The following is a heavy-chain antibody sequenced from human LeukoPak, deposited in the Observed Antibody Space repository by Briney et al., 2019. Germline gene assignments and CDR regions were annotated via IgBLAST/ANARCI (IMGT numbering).Heavy chain of an antibody. V-gene: IGHV4-30-4*01. Sequence: SQTLSLTCTVSGGSISSADYYWSWIRQPPGKGLEWIGYIYYSGSTYYNPSLKSRVTISVDTSKNQFSLKLSSVTAADTAVYYCARDPSYGWFDPWGQGTLVTVSS. D-gene: IGHD5-18*01. J-gene: IGHJ5*02. CDR2: IYYSGST. CDR1: GGSISSADYY. CDR3: ARDPSYGWFDP.